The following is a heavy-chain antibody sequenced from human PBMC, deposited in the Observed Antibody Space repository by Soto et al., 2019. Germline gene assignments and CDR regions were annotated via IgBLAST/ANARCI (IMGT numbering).Heavy chain of an antibody. D-gene: IGHD3-10*01. J-gene: IGHJ6*02. V-gene: IGHV5-10-1*01. CDR2: IDPSDSYT. CDR1: GYSFTSYW. Sequence: PGESQKISCKGSGYSFTSYWISLVRQMPGKGLEWMGRIDPSDSYTNYSPSFQGHVTISADKSISTAYLQWSSLKASDTAMYYCATYYYGSGSYLSTDYYGMDVWGQGTTVTVSS. CDR3: ATYYYGSGSYLSTDYYGMDV.